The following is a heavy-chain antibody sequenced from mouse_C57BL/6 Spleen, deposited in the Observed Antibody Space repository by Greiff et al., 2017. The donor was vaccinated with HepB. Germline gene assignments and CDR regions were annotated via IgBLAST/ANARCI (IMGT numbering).Heavy chain of an antibody. Sequence: VQLQQSGPELVKPGASVKMSCKASGYTFTDYNMHWVKQSHGKSLEWIGYINPNNGGTSYNQKFKGKATLTVNKSSSTAYMELRSLTSEDSAVYYCARSPYYYYGSSPWFAYWGQGTLVTVSA. CDR1: GYTFTDYN. CDR3: ARSPYYYYGSSPWFAY. V-gene: IGHV1-22*01. J-gene: IGHJ3*01. CDR2: INPNNGGT. D-gene: IGHD1-1*01.